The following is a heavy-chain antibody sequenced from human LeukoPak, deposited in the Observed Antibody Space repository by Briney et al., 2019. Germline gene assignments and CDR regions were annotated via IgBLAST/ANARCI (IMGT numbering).Heavy chain of an antibody. D-gene: IGHD1-26*01. V-gene: IGHV1-18*01. Sequence: GASVTVSCKASGYTFPRYGISWGRNRPGQGLGWVWLGNTYTGNTVSAQKLERRVTTTTDTSPSTAYMELRSMRSDDTAVYYCARARYLTGSRDDAFDIWGEGTVVTASS. CDR1: GYTFPRYG. CDR3: ARARYLTGSRDDAFDI. J-gene: IGHJ3*02. CDR2: GNTYTGNT.